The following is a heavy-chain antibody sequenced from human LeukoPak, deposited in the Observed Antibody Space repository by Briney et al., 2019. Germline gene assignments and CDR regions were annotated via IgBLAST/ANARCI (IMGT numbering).Heavy chain of an antibody. J-gene: IGHJ4*02. Sequence: ASVKVSCKASGYTFTSYDINWVRQATGQGLEWMGWMNPNSGNTGYAQKFQGRVTMTRNTSISTAYMELSSLRAEDTAVYYCAKDSSVYYYDSRSCDYWGQGTLVTVSS. D-gene: IGHD3-22*01. V-gene: IGHV1-8*01. CDR1: GYTFTSYD. CDR3: AKDSSVYYYDSRSCDY. CDR2: MNPNSGNT.